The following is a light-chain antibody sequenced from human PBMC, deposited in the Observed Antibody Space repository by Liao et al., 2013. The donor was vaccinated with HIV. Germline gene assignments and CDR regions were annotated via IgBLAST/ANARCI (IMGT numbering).Light chain of an antibody. Sequence: SYELTQSSSVSVSPGQTASITCSGDKLGDKYASWYQQKPGQSPVLVIYQDTKRPSGIPERFSGSNSGNTATLTISGTQAMDEADYYCQAWDSSSYVFGTGTKVTVL. CDR3: QAWDSSSYV. CDR1: KLGDKY. V-gene: IGLV3-1*01. CDR2: QDT. J-gene: IGLJ1*01.